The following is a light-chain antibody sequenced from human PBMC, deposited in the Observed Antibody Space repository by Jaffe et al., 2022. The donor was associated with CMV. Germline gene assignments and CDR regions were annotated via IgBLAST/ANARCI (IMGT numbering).Light chain of an antibody. CDR2: KAS. V-gene: IGKV1-5*03. CDR1: QSISSW. CDR3: QQYNNYPWT. J-gene: IGKJ1*01. Sequence: DIQMTQSPSTLSASVGDRVTITCRASQSISSWLAWYRQKPGKAPKLLISKASSLESGVPSTFSGSGSGTEFTLTISSLQPDDFATYYCQQYNNYPWTFGQGTKVEIK.